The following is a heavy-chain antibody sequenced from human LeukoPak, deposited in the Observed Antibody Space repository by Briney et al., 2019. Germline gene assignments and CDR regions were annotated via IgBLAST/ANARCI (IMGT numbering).Heavy chain of an antibody. CDR1: GFTFSXXX. CDR3: XXXWIGSXGXVIAVAESRVRVAGDYYYGMDV. V-gene: IGHV3-74*01. Sequence: GGSLRLSCAASGFTFSXXXXXXXXRAXRKGXVXXXXXXXXXXXXXXXXSVKGRFTISRDNAKNTLYLQMNSLRAEDTAVYNCXXXWIGSXGXVIAVAESRVRVAGDYYYGMDVWGQGTTVTVSS. J-gene: IGHJ6*02. CDR2: XXXXXXXX. D-gene: IGHD6-19*01.